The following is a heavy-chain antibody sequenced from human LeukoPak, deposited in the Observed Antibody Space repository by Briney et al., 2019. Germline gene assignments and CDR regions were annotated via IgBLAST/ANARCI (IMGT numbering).Heavy chain of an antibody. CDR3: ARDSSDDSSGYYYVGPHAFDI. CDR1: GFSFSRAW. V-gene: IGHV3-15*01. J-gene: IGHJ3*02. CDR2: IISKSDGGTT. D-gene: IGHD3-22*01. Sequence: GGSLRLSCAASGFSFSRAWMSWVRQAPGKGLEWVGRIISKSDGGTTDYAAPVKGRFTISRDNAKNSLYLQMNSLRAEDTAVYYCARDSSDDSSGYYYVGPHAFDIWGQGTMVTVSS.